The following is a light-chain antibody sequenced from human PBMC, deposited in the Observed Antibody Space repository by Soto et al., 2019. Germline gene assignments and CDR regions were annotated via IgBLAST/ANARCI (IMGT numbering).Light chain of an antibody. V-gene: IGKV3D-15*01. CDR1: QSVSIN. J-gene: IGKJ2*01. CDR2: GAS. Sequence: EIVMTQSPATLSVTPGERGTLTCRASQSVSINLAWYQQKVGQAPRLLIYGASTRATGIPARFSGSGSGTEFTLTISTLQSEDFAVYYCQVSGRSALYTFGQGTRLEIK. CDR3: QVSGRSALYT.